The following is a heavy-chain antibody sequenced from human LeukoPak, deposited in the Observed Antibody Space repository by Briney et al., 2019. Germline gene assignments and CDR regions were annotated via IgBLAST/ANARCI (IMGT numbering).Heavy chain of an antibody. V-gene: IGHV1-46*01. CDR3: ARVANVGAPFDY. CDR2: INPSGGST. CDR1: GYTFTSYY. D-gene: IGHD1-26*01. Sequence: ASVKLSCKASGYTFTSYYMHWVRQAPGQGLERMGIINPSGGSTNYAQKFQGRVTMTRDTSTSTVYMELSSLRSDDTAVYYCARVANVGAPFDYWGQGTLVTVSS. J-gene: IGHJ4*02.